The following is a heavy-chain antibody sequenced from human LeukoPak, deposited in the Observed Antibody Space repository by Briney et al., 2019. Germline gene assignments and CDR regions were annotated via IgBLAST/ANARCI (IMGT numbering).Heavy chain of an antibody. Sequence: KTSETLSLTCAVYGGSFSGYYWSWIRQPPGKGLEWIGEINHSGSTNYNPSLKSRVTISLDTSKNQFSVSLSSVTAADTAIYYCARHRAYHDAFDVWGQGTLVTASS. CDR2: INHSGST. D-gene: IGHD3-16*01. J-gene: IGHJ3*01. CDR1: GGSFSGYY. V-gene: IGHV4-34*01. CDR3: ARHRAYHDAFDV.